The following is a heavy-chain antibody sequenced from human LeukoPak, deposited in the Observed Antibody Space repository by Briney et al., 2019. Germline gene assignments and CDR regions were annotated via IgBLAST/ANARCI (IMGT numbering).Heavy chain of an antibody. Sequence: SETLSLTCAVYGGSFSGYYWSWIRQPPGKGLEWIGEINHSGSTNYNPSLKSRVTISVDTSKNQFSLKLSSVTAADTAVYYCARGPTAMVRGVIITYSYGVDVRGKGTTVTVSS. CDR3: ARGPTAMVRGVIITYSYGVDV. CDR2: INHSGST. V-gene: IGHV4-34*01. CDR1: GGSFSGYY. J-gene: IGHJ6*04. D-gene: IGHD3-10*01.